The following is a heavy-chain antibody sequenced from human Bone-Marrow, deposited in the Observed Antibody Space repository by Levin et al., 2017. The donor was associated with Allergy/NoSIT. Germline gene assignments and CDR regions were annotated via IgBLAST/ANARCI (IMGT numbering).Heavy chain of an antibody. V-gene: IGHV1-8*01. J-gene: IGHJ5*02. Sequence: ASVKVSCKASGYTFTSYDINWVRQATGQGLEWMGWMNPNSGNTGYAQKFQGRVTMTRNTSISTAYMELSSLRSEDTAVYYCARAARVSRPSIAARYWFDPWGQGTLVTVSS. CDR3: ARAARVSRPSIAARYWFDP. D-gene: IGHD6-6*01. CDR1: GYTFTSYD. CDR2: MNPNSGNT.